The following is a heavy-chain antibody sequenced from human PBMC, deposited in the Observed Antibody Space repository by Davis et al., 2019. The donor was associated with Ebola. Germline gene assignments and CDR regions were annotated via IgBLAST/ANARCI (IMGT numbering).Heavy chain of an antibody. J-gene: IGHJ3*02. D-gene: IGHD1-26*01. Sequence: GGSLRPSCAASGFTFSSYGMHWVRQAPGKGLEWVAVIWYDGSNKYYADSVKGRFTISRDNSKNTLYLQMNSLRAEDTAVYYCARDTGQWELLFAFDIWGQGTMVTVSS. CDR3: ARDTGQWELLFAFDI. CDR2: IWYDGSNK. V-gene: IGHV3-33*01. CDR1: GFTFSSYG.